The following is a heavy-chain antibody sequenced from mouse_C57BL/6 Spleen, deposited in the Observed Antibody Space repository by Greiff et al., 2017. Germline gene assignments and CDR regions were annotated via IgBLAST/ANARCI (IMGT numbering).Heavy chain of an antibody. D-gene: IGHD1-1*01. CDR3: ARSYCSSYGYFDF. Sequence: QVQLQQPGAELVRPGSSVKLSCKASGYTFTSYWMHWVKQRPIQGLEWIGNIDPSDSETHYNQKFKDKATLTVDNSSSTAYMQLSSLTSEDSAVNYCARSYCSSYGYFDFWGKGTTVTVSS. CDR2: IDPSDSET. CDR1: GYTFTSYW. J-gene: IGHJ1*03. V-gene: IGHV1-52*01.